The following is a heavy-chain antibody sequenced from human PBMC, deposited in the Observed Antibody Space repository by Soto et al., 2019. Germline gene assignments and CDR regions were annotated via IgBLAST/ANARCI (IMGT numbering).Heavy chain of an antibody. CDR3: ARSEIAAAGAWYFDL. D-gene: IGHD6-13*01. J-gene: IGHJ2*01. Sequence: DVQLVESGGGLVQPGGSLRLSCAASGFIFSTYSMNWVRRAPGKGLEWVSSISSGTGAIYYADSVKGRLTISRDNAKNSLYLQMKSLRAEDTAVYYCARSEIAAAGAWYFDLWGRGTLVTVSS. V-gene: IGHV3-48*01. CDR1: GFIFSTYS. CDR2: ISSGTGAI.